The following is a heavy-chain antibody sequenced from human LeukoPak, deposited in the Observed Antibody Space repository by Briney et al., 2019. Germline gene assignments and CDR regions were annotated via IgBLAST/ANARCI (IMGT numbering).Heavy chain of an antibody. V-gene: IGHV4-4*07. CDR3: ARGKTGSSSSRAQTIDY. J-gene: IGHJ4*02. CDR2: IYTSGST. D-gene: IGHD6-13*01. CDR1: GGSISSYY. Sequence: SETLSLTCTVSGGSISSYYWSWIRQPAGKGLEWIGRIYTSGSTNYNPSLKSRVTMSVDTSKNQFSLKLSSVTAADTAVYYCARGKTGSSSSRAQTIDYWGQGTLVTASS.